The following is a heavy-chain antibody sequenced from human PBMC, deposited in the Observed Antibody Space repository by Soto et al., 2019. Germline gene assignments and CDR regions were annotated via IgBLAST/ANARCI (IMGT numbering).Heavy chain of an antibody. CDR3: ARPLAGKGYYYYYGMDV. D-gene: IGHD6-19*01. Sequence: KPSETLSLTCTVSGGSISSSSYYWGWIRQPPGKGLEWIGSIYYSGSTYYNPSLKSRVTISVDTSKNQFSLKLSSVTAADTAVYYCARPLAGKGYYYYYGMDVWGQGTTVTVSS. CDR1: GGSISSSSYY. V-gene: IGHV4-39*01. J-gene: IGHJ6*02. CDR2: IYYSGST.